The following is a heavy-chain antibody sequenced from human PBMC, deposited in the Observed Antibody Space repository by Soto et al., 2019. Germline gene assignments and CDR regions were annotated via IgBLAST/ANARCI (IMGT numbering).Heavy chain of an antibody. D-gene: IGHD6-19*01. J-gene: IGHJ6*02. Sequence: GGSLRLSCAASGFTFSSYAMSWVRQAPGKGLEWVSAISGSGGSTYYADSVKGRFTISRDNSKNTLYLQMNSLRAEDTAVYYCAKDLGSGWYSSMDVWGQGTTVTVSS. CDR3: AKDLGSGWYSSMDV. CDR1: GFTFSSYA. V-gene: IGHV3-23*01. CDR2: ISGSGGST.